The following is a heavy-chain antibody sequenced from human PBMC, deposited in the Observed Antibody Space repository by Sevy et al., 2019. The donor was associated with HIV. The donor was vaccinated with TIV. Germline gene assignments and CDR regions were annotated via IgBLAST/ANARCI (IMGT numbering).Heavy chain of an antibody. CDR1: GFTFSSYA. CDR3: AREGDYDSSGYYYGSGFDI. J-gene: IGHJ3*02. V-gene: IGHV3-30-3*01. Sequence: GGFLRLSCAASGFTFSSYAMHWVRQAPGKGLEWVAVISYDGSNKYYADSVKGRFTIPRDNSKNTLYLQMNSLGAEDTAVYYCAREGDYDSSGYYYGSGFDIWGQGTMVTVSS. CDR2: ISYDGSNK. D-gene: IGHD3-22*01.